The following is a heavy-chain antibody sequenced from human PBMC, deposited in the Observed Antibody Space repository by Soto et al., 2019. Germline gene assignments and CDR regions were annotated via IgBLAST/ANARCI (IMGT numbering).Heavy chain of an antibody. Sequence: GSLRLSCAASGFTFSSYWMSWVRQAPGKGLEWVANIKQDGSEKYYVDSVKGRFTISRDNAKNSLYLQMNSLRAEDTAVYYCARAQIRFLEWLLYGGFDYWGQGTLVTSPQ. D-gene: IGHD3-3*01. CDR3: ARAQIRFLEWLLYGGFDY. V-gene: IGHV3-7*01. CDR1: GFTFSSYW. CDR2: IKQDGSEK. J-gene: IGHJ4*02.